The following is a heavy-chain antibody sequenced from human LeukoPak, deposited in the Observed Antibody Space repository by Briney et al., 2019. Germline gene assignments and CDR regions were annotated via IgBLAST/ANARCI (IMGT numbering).Heavy chain of an antibody. V-gene: IGHV5-51*01. CDR1: GYKFGVYW. D-gene: IGHD3-22*01. J-gene: IGHJ3*02. CDR2: IFPDDSDT. CDR3: ARGRGYYDSSGYLVSGFDEAFDI. Sequence: GESLKISCKTSGYKFGVYWVAWVRQKPGKGLEWMGIIFPDDSDTKYSPSFQGQATTSVDKSVSTAYLQWSSLTASDGAMYYCARGRGYYDSSGYLVSGFDEAFDIWGQGTMVTVSS.